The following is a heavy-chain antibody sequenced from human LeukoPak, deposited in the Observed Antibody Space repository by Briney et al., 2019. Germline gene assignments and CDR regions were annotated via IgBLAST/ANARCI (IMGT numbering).Heavy chain of an antibody. CDR3: ARHPSSTRGWPLDY. D-gene: IGHD6-19*01. CDR2: IYLGDSDT. Sequence: GESLKISCKGSGFSSTNSWIAWVRQVPGKGLEWMGIIYLGDSDTRYSPSFRGQVTISADKPITTAYLQWSSLRASDTAIYYCARHPSSTRGWPLDYWGQGTLVTVSS. V-gene: IGHV5-51*01. J-gene: IGHJ4*02. CDR1: GFSSTNSW.